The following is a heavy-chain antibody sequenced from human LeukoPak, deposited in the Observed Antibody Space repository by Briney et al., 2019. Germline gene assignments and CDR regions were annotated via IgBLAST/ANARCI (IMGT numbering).Heavy chain of an antibody. V-gene: IGHV3-23*01. CDR2: ITGSGGST. CDR1: GFTFSSHG. D-gene: IGHD3-3*01. J-gene: IGHJ4*02. Sequence: PGGSLRLSCAASGFTFSSHGMSWVRQAPGKGLEWVSGITGSGGSTYYADSVKGRFTISRDNSKNTLYLQMNSLRAEDTAIYYCARDERLLSFLKWGQGTLVTVSS. CDR3: ARDERLLSFLK.